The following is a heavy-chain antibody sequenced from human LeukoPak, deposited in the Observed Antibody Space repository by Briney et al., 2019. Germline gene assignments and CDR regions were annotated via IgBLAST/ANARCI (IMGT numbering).Heavy chain of an antibody. J-gene: IGHJ4*02. CDR3: AKDRGYCSSTNRWFDY. CDR2: IRYDGSNK. CDR1: GFTFSSYG. V-gene: IGHV3-30*02. Sequence: GGSLRLSCAASGFTFSSYGMHWVRQAPGKGLEWVAFIRYDGSNKYYADSVKGRFTISRDNSKNTLYLQMNSLRAEDTAVYYCAKDRGYCSSTNRWFDYWGQGTLVTVSS. D-gene: IGHD2-2*01.